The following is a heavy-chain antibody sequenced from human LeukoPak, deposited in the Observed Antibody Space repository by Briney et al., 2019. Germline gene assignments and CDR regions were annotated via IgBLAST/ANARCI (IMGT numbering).Heavy chain of an antibody. CDR3: AHSTTPSTYCSSTSCYNYMDV. V-gene: IGHV2-5*01. J-gene: IGHJ6*03. Sequence: ESGPTLVKPPQTLTLTCTFSGFSLSTSGVGVGWIRQPPGKALEWLALIYWNDDKRYSPSLKSRLTITKDTSKNQVVLTMTNMDPVDTATYYCAHSTTPSTYCSSTSCYNYMDVWGKGTTVTVSS. CDR1: GFSLSTSGVG. D-gene: IGHD2-2*02. CDR2: IYWNDDK.